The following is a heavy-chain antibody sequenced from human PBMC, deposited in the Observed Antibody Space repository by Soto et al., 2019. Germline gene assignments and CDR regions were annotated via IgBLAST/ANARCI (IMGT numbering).Heavy chain of an antibody. Sequence: QVPLVQSGAEVKKPGASVKVSCKASGYTFTSYGISWVRQAPGQGLEWMGWISAYNGNTNYAQKLQGRVTMTTDTATSTAYMERRSLRSDDMAVYYCARERYSGYTFNYYYYMDVWGKGTTVTVSS. D-gene: IGHD5-12*01. CDR3: ARERYSGYTFNYYYYMDV. V-gene: IGHV1-18*03. J-gene: IGHJ6*03. CDR2: ISAYNGNT. CDR1: GYTFTSYG.